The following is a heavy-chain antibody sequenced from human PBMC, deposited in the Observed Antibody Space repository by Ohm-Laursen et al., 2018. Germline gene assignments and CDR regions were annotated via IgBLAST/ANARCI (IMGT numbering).Heavy chain of an antibody. CDR1: GFSFNDYG. CDR2: ISGSGGST. Sequence: SLRLSCTASGFSFNDYGMHWVRQAPGKGLEWVSSISGSGGSTYYADSVKGRFTISRDNSMNTLYLQMNSLRDDDTATYYCAKDRGDCSRTSCLLRFDPWGQGTLVTVSS. CDR3: AKDRGDCSRTSCLLRFDP. J-gene: IGHJ5*02. V-gene: IGHV3-23*01. D-gene: IGHD2-2*01.